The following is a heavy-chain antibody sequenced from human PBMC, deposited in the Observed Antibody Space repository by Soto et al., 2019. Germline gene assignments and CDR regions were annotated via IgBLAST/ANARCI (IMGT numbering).Heavy chain of an antibody. J-gene: IGHJ6*02. V-gene: IGHV3-11*06. CDR2: ISSSSSYT. CDR1: GFTFSYYY. CDR3: ARERIVVVPAARFLDYGMDV. Sequence: GGSLRLSCAASGFTFSYYYMIWIRQAPGKGLEWVSYISSSSSYTNYADSVKGRFTISRDNAKNSLYLQMNSLRAEDTAVYYCARERIVVVPAARFLDYGMDVWGQGTTVTVSS. D-gene: IGHD2-2*01.